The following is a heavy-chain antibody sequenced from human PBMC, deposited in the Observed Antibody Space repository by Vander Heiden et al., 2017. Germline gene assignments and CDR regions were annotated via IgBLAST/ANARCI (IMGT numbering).Heavy chain of an antibody. CDR2: TSYSGSP. CDR3: ARHICSGGSCYYGWFDP. Sequence: QLQLQESGQGLVKPSETLSLTCTVSGGSISSSSYYWGWVRQPPGKWLGLIGRTSYSGSPYYNPSLKSRVTISVDTSKNQFSLKLSSVTAADTAVYYCARHICSGGSCYYGWFDPWGQGTLVTVSS. D-gene: IGHD2-15*01. CDR1: GGSISSSSYY. V-gene: IGHV4-39*01. J-gene: IGHJ5*02.